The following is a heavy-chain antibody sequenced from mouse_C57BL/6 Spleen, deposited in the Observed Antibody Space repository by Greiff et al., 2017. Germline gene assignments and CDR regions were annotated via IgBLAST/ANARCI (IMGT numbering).Heavy chain of an antibody. CDR1: GYTFTSYW. CDR3: AREGDYGSTLAY. V-gene: IGHV1-69*01. CDR2: IDPSDSYT. J-gene: IGHJ3*01. D-gene: IGHD1-1*01. Sequence: VQLQQPGAELVMPGASVKLSCKASGYTFTSYWMHWVKQRPGQVLEWIGEIDPSDSYTNYNQKFKGKSTLTVDKSSSTAYMQLSSLTSEDSAVYYCAREGDYGSTLAYWGQGTLVTVSA.